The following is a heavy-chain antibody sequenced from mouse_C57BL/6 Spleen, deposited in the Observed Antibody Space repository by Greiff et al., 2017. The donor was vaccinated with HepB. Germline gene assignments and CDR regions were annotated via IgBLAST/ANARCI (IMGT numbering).Heavy chain of an antibody. Sequence: VQLQQSGPVLVKPGASVKMSCKASGYTFTDYYMNWVKQSHGKSLEWIGVINPYNGGTSYNQKFKGKATLTVDKSSSTAYMELNSLTSEDSAVYYCAREGDYDYDRFAYWGQGTLVTVSA. J-gene: IGHJ3*01. CDR2: INPYNGGT. D-gene: IGHD2-4*01. CDR3: AREGDYDYDRFAY. V-gene: IGHV1-19*01. CDR1: GYTFTDYY.